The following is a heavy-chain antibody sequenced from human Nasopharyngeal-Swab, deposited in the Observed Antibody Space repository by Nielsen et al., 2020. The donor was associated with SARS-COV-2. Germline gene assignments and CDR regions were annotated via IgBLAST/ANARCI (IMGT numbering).Heavy chain of an antibody. CDR1: GFTVDKYY. Sequence: GESLKISCAASGFTVDKYYMHWVRQAPGKGLEWVSVSYRDGSAYYADSVKGRFTISRDNSKTTLYLQMNSLRAEDTAVYYCASTPGIAAPTGMDVWGQGTTVTVSS. V-gene: IGHV3-66*02. D-gene: IGHD6-13*01. J-gene: IGHJ6*02. CDR3: ASTPGIAAPTGMDV. CDR2: SYRDGSA.